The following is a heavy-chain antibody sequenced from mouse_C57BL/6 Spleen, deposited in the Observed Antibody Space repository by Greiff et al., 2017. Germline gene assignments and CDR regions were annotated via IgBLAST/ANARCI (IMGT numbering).Heavy chain of an antibody. Sequence: VQLQQPGAELVKPGASVKLSCKASGYTFTSYWMHWVKQRPGQGLEWIGMIHPSSGSTNYNEKFKSKATLTVDKSSSTAYMQLSSLTSEDSAVYYGARRGSRDRNAMDYWGQGTSVTVSS. D-gene: IGHD1-1*01. CDR3: ARRGSRDRNAMDY. CDR1: GYTFTSYW. CDR2: IHPSSGST. V-gene: IGHV1-64*01. J-gene: IGHJ4*01.